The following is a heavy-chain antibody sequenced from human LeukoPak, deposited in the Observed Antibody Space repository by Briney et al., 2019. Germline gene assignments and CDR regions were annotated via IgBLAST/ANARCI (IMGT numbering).Heavy chain of an antibody. Sequence: GGSLRPSCAASGFTFSSYWMSWVRQAPGKGLEWVADIKEDGSEKYYVDSVKGRLTISRDKAQNPLYLQMNSLRAEDTAVYYCARRRAGYYFDYWGQGTLVTVSS. J-gene: IGHJ4*02. CDR2: IKEDGSEK. D-gene: IGHD6-19*01. V-gene: IGHV3-7*03. CDR1: GFTFSSYW. CDR3: ARRRAGYYFDY.